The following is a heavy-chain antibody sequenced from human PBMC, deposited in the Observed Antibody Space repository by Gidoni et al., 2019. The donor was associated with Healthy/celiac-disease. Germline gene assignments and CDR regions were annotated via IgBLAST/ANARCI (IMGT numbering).Heavy chain of an antibody. Sequence: EVQLVESGGGLIQPGVSLRLSCAASGFTFSSYWMSWVRQAPGKGLEWVANIKQDGSEKYYVDSVKGRFTISRDNAKNSLYLQMNSLRAEDTAVYYCAHFGIGAAAGFDYWGQGTLVTVSS. D-gene: IGHD6-13*01. CDR1: GFTFSSYW. J-gene: IGHJ4*02. V-gene: IGHV3-7*01. CDR2: IKQDGSEK. CDR3: AHFGIGAAAGFDY.